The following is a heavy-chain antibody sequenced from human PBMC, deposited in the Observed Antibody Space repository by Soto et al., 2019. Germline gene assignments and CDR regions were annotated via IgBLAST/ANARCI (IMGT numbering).Heavy chain of an antibody. CDR3: AKTPTVTTIFLLDY. D-gene: IGHD4-17*01. CDR2: ISGSGGST. J-gene: IGHJ4*02. CDR1: GFTFCSYA. V-gene: IGHV3-23*01. Sequence: GSLGLCCAASGFTFCSYAMSWVRQAPGKGLEWVSAISGSGGSTYYADSVKGRFTISRDNSKNTLYLQMNSLRAEDTAVYYCAKTPTVTTIFLLDYWGQGTLVTVSS.